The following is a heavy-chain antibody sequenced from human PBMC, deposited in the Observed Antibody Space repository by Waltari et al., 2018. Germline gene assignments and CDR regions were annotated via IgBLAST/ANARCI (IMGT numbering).Heavy chain of an antibody. CDR3: ARGHSAVGIVVVPAAIWRY. CDR1: GGSFSGYY. V-gene: IGHV4-34*01. D-gene: IGHD2-2*03. CDR2: INHSGST. Sequence: QVQLQQWGAGLLKPSETLSLTCAVYGGSFSGYYWSWIRQPPGKGLEWIGEINHSGSTNYNPSLKSRVTISVDTSKNQFSLKLSSVTAADTAVYYCARGHSAVGIVVVPAAIWRYWGQGTLVTVSS. J-gene: IGHJ4*02.